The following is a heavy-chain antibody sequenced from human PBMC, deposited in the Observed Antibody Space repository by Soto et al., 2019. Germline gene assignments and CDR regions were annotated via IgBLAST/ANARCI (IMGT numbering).Heavy chain of an antibody. CDR3: AKGTGFTICGVVIKGY. V-gene: IGHV3-23*01. CDR1: GFTFSSYA. Sequence: EVQLLESGGGLVQPGGSLRLSCAASGFTFSSYAMSWVRQAPGKGLEWVSAIIGSGGSTYYADIVKGGFTISRDKSKNTLYMQMNSLRAEDTAVYYGAKGTGFTICGVVIKGYRGQGTLVTVSS. CDR2: IIGSGGST. D-gene: IGHD3-3*01. J-gene: IGHJ4*02.